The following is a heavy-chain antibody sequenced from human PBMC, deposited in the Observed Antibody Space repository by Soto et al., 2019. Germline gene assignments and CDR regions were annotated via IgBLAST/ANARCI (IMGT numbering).Heavy chain of an antibody. Sequence: VESLQISCNGSGYSFTSYWIGGVRRMPGGGLEWMVIIYRCDSDTRYSPSFQGQVTISAYKSIGTAYLQCSSVKASDTAMYYCARNIAAASRGGMDVWGQGTTVTVSS. J-gene: IGHJ6*02. D-gene: IGHD6-25*01. CDR3: ARNIAAASRGGMDV. CDR1: GYSFTSYW. CDR2: IYRCDSDT. V-gene: IGHV5-51*01.